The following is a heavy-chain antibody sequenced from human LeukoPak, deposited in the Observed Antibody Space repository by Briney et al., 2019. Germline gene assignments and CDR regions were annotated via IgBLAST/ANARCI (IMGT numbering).Heavy chain of an antibody. CDR1: GYTFTGYY. CDR3: ARVLYSSSSGDY. CDR2: INPNSGGT. Sequence: ASVKVSCKASGYTFTGYYMHWVRLAPGQGLEWMGWINPNSGGTNYAQKFQGRVTMTRDTSISTAYMELSRLRSDDTAVYYCARVLYSSSSGDYWGQGTLVTVSS. D-gene: IGHD6-6*01. J-gene: IGHJ4*02. V-gene: IGHV1-2*02.